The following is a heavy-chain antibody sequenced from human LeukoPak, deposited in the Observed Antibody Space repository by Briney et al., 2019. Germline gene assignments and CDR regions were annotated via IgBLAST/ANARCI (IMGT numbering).Heavy chain of an antibody. D-gene: IGHD2-15*01. J-gene: IGHJ6*03. V-gene: IGHV4-31*03. Sequence: PSETLSLTCTVSGGSISSGGYYWSWIRQHPGKGLEGIGYIYYSGSTYYNPSLKSRVTISVDTSKNQFSLKLSSVTAADTAVYYCARDPFTVAAYYMDVWGKGTTVTVSS. CDR1: GGSISSGGYY. CDR3: ARDPFTVAAYYMDV. CDR2: IYYSGST.